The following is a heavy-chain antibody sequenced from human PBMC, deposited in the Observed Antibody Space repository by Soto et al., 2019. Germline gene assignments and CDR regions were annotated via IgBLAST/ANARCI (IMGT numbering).Heavy chain of an antibody. Sequence: PSQTLSLTCAISGDSVSSNSAAWNWIRQSPSRGLEWLGRAYYRSQWYYGSAVSVRSRITVIPDTSKNQFSLQLNSVTPEDTAVYYCTKQNGASRTYNGMDVWGQGTTVTVS. CDR2: AYYRSQWYY. J-gene: IGHJ6*02. V-gene: IGHV6-1*01. CDR3: TKQNGASRTYNGMDV. CDR1: GDSVSSNSAA. D-gene: IGHD2-8*01.